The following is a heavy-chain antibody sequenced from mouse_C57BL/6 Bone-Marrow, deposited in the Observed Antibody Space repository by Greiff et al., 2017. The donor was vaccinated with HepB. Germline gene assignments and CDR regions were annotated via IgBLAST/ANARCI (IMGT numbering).Heavy chain of an antibody. CDR1: GFTFSDYG. Sequence: EVQGVESGGGLVQPGGSLKLSCAASGFTFSDYGMAWVRQAPRKGPEWVAFISNLAYSIYYADTVTGRFTISRENAKNTLYLEMSSLRSEDTAMYYCARHYGKSWYFDVWGTGTTVTVSS. CDR3: ARHYGKSWYFDV. D-gene: IGHD2-1*01. CDR2: ISNLAYSI. V-gene: IGHV5-15*01. J-gene: IGHJ1*03.